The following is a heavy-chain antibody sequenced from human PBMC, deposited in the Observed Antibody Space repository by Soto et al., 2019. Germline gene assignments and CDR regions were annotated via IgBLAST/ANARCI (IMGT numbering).Heavy chain of an antibody. D-gene: IGHD3-10*01. V-gene: IGHV3-66*01. J-gene: IGHJ1*01. Sequence: EVQLVESGGGLVQPGGSLRLSCAASGFTVSSNYMSWVRQAPGKGLEWVSVIHAGGSTYYADSVKGRFTISRDNSKNTLYLQMNSLRAEDTAVYYCARDMVRGLYPEYFQHWGQGTLVTVSS. CDR1: GFTVSSNY. CDR3: ARDMVRGLYPEYFQH. CDR2: IHAGGST.